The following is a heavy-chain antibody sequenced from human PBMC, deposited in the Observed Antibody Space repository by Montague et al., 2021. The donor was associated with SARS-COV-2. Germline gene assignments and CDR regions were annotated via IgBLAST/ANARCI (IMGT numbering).Heavy chain of an antibody. CDR1: GFTFSTYS. D-gene: IGHD4/OR15-4a*01. J-gene: IGHJ4*02. CDR2: INPDGDAT. V-gene: IGHV3-74*01. CDR3: ARSNLHDYANY. Sequence: SLRLSCAASGFTFSTYSMYWIRQVPGKGLALVSRINPDGDATTYADSVKGRFTISRDNSKNILYLQMNSLRGEDTTVYYCARSNLHDYANYWGRGNLVTVSS.